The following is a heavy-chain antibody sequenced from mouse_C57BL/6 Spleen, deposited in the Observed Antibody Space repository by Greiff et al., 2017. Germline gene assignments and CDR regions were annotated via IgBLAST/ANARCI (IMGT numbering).Heavy chain of an antibody. Sequence: EVMLVESGGGLVQPGGSLKLSCAASGFTFSDYGMHWVRQAPEKGLEWVAYISSGSSTIYYADTVKGRFTISRDNAKNTLFLQMTSMRSEDTAMYYCARTGCNYAKAYWGQGTSVTVSS. CDR3: ARTGCNYAKAY. CDR1: GFTFSDYG. CDR2: ISSGSSTI. J-gene: IGHJ4*01. V-gene: IGHV5-17*01.